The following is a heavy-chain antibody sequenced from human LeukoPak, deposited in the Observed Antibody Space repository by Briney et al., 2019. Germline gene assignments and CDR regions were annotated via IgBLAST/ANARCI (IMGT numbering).Heavy chain of an antibody. CDR1: GGSISSYY. CDR2: IYYSGST. Sequence: PSETLSLTCTVSGGSISSYYWSWIRQPPGKGLEWIGYIYYSGSTNYNPSLKSRVTISVDTSKNQFSLKLSSVTAADTAVYYCARIYSGYHQYYSYYYGMDVWGQGTTVTVSS. D-gene: IGHD5-12*01. J-gene: IGHJ6*02. V-gene: IGHV4-59*08. CDR3: ARIYSGYHQYYSYYYGMDV.